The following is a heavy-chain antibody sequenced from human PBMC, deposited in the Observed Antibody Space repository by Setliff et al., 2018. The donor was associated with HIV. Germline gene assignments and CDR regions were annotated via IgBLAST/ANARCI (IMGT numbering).Heavy chain of an antibody. V-gene: IGHV4-31*03. J-gene: IGHJ5*02. Sequence: SETLSLTCTVSGDSINSGDSYWTWIRHHPGKGLEWIGYIYYSGSTNYNPSLKSRVIISVDSSKNQFFLKLNSVTAADTAIYYCARHRSYGDYDPNWFDPWGRGTLVTVSS. CDR3: ARHRSYGDYDPNWFDP. CDR2: IYYSGST. D-gene: IGHD4-17*01. CDR1: GDSINSGDSY.